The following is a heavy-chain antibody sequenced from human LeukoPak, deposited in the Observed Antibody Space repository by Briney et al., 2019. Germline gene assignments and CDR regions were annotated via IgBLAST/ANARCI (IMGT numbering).Heavy chain of an antibody. V-gene: IGHV1-18*01. J-gene: IGHJ4*02. D-gene: IGHD2-8*01. CDR1: GYTLSDYG. CDR2: ITTYNGNR. Sequence: ASVKVSCKASGYTLSDYGISWVRQAPGQGLEWVGWITTYNGNRKYAEKFQGRVTMTTDTSTSTYYMEMRSLGSDDTAIYYCARDCSNGVCFPRDYWGQGTQITVST. CDR3: ARDCSNGVCFPRDY.